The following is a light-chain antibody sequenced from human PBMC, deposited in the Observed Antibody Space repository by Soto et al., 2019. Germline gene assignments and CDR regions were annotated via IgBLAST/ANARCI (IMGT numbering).Light chain of an antibody. CDR2: WAS. CDR1: QSVLHRSSNKNF. CDR3: QHYYNTPWT. J-gene: IGKJ1*01. V-gene: IGKV4-1*01. Sequence: DIVMTQSPDSLAVSLAERATVNCKSSQSVLHRSSNKNFLAWYQQKPGQPPKLLISWASTRESGVPDRFSGSGSETDFALTSSSLQAEDVAVYFCQHYYNTPWTFGQGTKVEIK.